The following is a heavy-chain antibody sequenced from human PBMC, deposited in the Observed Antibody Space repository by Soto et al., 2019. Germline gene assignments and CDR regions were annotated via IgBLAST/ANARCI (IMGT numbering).Heavy chain of an antibody. J-gene: IGHJ4*02. CDR2: ISSNGGST. Sequence: EVQLVESGEGLVQPGGSLRLSCAASGFTFSSYAMHWVRQAPGKGLEYVSAISSNGGSTYYADSVKGRFTISRDNSKNTLYLHMGSLRAEDMAVYYCARYDSSGNYDYWGQGTLVTVSS. CDR3: ARYDSSGNYDY. D-gene: IGHD3-22*01. V-gene: IGHV3-64*02. CDR1: GFTFSSYA.